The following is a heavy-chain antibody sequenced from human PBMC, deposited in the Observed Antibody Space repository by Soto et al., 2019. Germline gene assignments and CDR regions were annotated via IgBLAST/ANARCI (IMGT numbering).Heavy chain of an antibody. V-gene: IGHV4-38-2*01. CDR3: ARAIAAAVSLYYYYHGMDV. CDR1: GYSISRGNY. CDR2: IFHGGTT. D-gene: IGHD6-13*01. J-gene: IGHJ6*02. Sequence: SETLSLTCAVSGYSISRGNYWRWIRQPPGKGLEWIGSIFHGGTTFYNPSLTSRVTISLDTSKNRFSLKLTSVTAADTAVYYCARAIAAAVSLYYYYHGMDVWGHGTTVTFSS.